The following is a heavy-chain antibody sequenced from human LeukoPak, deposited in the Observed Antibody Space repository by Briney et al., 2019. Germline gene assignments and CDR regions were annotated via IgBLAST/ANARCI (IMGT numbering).Heavy chain of an antibody. CDR1: GGSISSYY. Sequence: SETLSLTCTFSGGSISSYYWSWIRQPAGKGLEWIGRIYTSGSTNYNPSLKSRVTMSVDTSKNQFSLKLSSVTAADTAVYYCARDRGSGWPQGAFDIWGQGTMVTVSS. J-gene: IGHJ3*02. D-gene: IGHD6-19*01. CDR3: ARDRGSGWPQGAFDI. CDR2: IYTSGST. V-gene: IGHV4-4*07.